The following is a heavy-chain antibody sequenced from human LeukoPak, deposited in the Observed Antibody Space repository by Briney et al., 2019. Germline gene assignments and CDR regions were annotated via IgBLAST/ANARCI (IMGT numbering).Heavy chain of an antibody. V-gene: IGHV1-2*02. J-gene: IGHJ5*02. CDR2: INPNSGGT. CDR1: GYTFTGYY. Sequence: ASVKVSCKASGYTFTGYYMHWVRQAPGQGLEWMGWINPNSGGTNYAQKFQGRVTMTRDTSISTAYMELSRLRSDATAVYYCARGYGILTGYGPPWGQGTLVTVSS. CDR3: ARGYGILTGYGPP. D-gene: IGHD3-9*01.